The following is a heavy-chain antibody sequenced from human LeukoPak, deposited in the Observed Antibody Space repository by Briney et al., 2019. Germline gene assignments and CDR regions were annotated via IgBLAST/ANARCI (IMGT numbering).Heavy chain of an antibody. CDR1: GGSISSSSYY. CDR2: IYYSGST. V-gene: IGHV4-39*07. J-gene: IGHJ4*02. CDR3: ARVAAAGNYYFDY. D-gene: IGHD6-13*01. Sequence: PSETLSLTCTVSGGSISSSSYYWGWIRQPPGKGLEWIGSIYYSGSTYYNPSLKSRVTISIDTSKNQYSLKLSSVTAADTAVYFCARVAAAGNYYFDYWGQGTLVTVSS.